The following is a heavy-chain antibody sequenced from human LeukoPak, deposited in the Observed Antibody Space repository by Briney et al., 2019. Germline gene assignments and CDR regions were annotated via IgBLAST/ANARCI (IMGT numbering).Heavy chain of an antibody. CDR3: ARDYCSSTSCLFDC. CDR1: GYTFTGYH. V-gene: IGHV1-2*06. J-gene: IGHJ4*02. CDR2: INPNSGDT. D-gene: IGHD2-2*01. Sequence: ASVKVSCKASGYTFTGYHMHWVRQAPGQGPEWMGRINPNSGDTNYAQKFQGRVTMTRDTSISTAYMELSRLRSDDTAVYYCARDYCSSTSCLFDCWGRGTLVTVSS.